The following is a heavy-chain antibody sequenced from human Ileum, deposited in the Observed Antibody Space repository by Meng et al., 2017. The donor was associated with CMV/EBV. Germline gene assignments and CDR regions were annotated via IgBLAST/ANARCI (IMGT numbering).Heavy chain of an antibody. CDR3: ARDWEDTMDHGDYYYGMDV. D-gene: IGHD3-10*01. CDR2: IIPIFGTA. CDR1: GGTFSSYA. J-gene: IGHJ6*02. V-gene: IGHV1-69*06. Sequence: SVKVSCKASGGTFSSYAISWVRQAPGPGLEWMGGIIPIFGTANYAQKFQGRVTITADKSTSTAYMELSSLRSEDTAVYYCARDWEDTMDHGDYYYGMDVWGQGTTVTVSS.